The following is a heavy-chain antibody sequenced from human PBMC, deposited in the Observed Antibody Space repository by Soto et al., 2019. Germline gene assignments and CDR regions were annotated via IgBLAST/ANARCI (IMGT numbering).Heavy chain of an antibody. V-gene: IGHV4-59*12. CDR2: IYYLGRT. D-gene: IGHD2-15*01. J-gene: IGHJ5*02. CDR1: DSISTYY. CDR3: ARVRYCSGGSCYPRFDP. Sequence: PSETLSLTCTVDSISTYYWNWIRQTPGKGLEWIGYIYYLGRTNYNPSLKSRVTISVDTSKNQFSLKLSSVTAADTAVYYCARVRYCSGGSCYPRFDPWGQGTLVTVSS.